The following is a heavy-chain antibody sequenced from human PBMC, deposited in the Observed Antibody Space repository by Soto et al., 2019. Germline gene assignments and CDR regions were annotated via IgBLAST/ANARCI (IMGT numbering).Heavy chain of an antibody. CDR2: IRYDGSNK. J-gene: IGHJ4*02. CDR1: GFTFSTFA. D-gene: IGHD1-7*01. CDR3: ARDVWKYSDY. Sequence: QVQLVESGGGVVQPGRSLRLSCAASGFTFSTFAMHWVRQAPGKGLEWVAFIRYDGSNKYYGDSVKGRFTISRDNSKNTLYLRMNSLRVEDTAVYYCARDVWKYSDYWGQGTLVTVSS. V-gene: IGHV3-33*01.